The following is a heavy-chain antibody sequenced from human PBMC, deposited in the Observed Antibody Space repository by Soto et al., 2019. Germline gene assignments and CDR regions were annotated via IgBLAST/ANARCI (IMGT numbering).Heavy chain of an antibody. CDR3: AKARASGYDPYYFDY. CDR2: ISYDGSKK. J-gene: IGHJ4*02. V-gene: IGHV3-30*18. CDR1: GFTFSSYG. D-gene: IGHD5-12*01. Sequence: QVQLVESGGGVVQPGRSLRLSCAASGFTFSSYGMHWVRQAPGKGLEWVAVISYDGSKKYYGDSVKGRFTISRDNSKNTLYLQMNSVRAEDTAVYYCAKARASGYDPYYFDYWGQGTLVTVSS.